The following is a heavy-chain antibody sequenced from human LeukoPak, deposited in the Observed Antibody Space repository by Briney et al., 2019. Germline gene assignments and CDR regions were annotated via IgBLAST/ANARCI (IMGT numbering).Heavy chain of an antibody. CDR2: IYYSGST. J-gene: IGHJ6*03. CDR3: AREPYYDFWSGYYEDMDV. CDR1: GGSISSGDYY. Sequence: SQTLSLTCTVSGGSISSGDYYWSWIRQPPGKGLEWIGNIYYSGSTYYNPSLKSRVTISVDTSKNQFSLKLSSVTAADTAVYYCAREPYYDFWSGYYEDMDVWGKGTTVTVSS. V-gene: IGHV4-30-4*08. D-gene: IGHD3-3*01.